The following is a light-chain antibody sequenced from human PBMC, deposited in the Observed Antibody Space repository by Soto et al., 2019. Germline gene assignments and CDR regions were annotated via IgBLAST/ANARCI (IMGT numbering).Light chain of an antibody. Sequence: EIVLTQSPATLSLSPGERATLSCRASQSVSSYLAWYQQKPGQAPRLLIYGASIRATGIPDRFSGSGSGTDFTLTISRLEPEDFALYYCQQYGSPWAFGQGTKVEIK. J-gene: IGKJ1*01. V-gene: IGKV3-20*01. CDR1: QSVSSY. CDR2: GAS. CDR3: QQYGSPWA.